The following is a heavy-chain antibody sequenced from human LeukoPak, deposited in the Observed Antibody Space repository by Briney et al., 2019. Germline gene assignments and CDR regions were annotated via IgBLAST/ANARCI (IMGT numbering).Heavy chain of an antibody. CDR3: AREWDYESSGFFYSY. Sequence: ASVKVSCKASGGTFSRYGISWVRQARGQGLEWMGGIVPLFGTAKYAQKFQGRVTITADESTGTVYMELRSLRSEDTAVFYCAREWDYESSGFFYSYWGQGTLVTVSS. CDR2: IVPLFGTA. D-gene: IGHD3-22*01. V-gene: IGHV1-69*13. J-gene: IGHJ4*02. CDR1: GGTFSRYG.